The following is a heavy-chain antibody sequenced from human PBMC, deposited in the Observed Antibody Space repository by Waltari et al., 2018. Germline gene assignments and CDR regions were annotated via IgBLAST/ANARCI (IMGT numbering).Heavy chain of an antibody. V-gene: IGHV1-69*04. J-gene: IGHJ6*02. D-gene: IGHD4-4*01. CDR2: IIPILGIA. Sequence: PGSSVKVSCKASGGTFSSYAISWVRQAPGQGLEWMGRIIPILGIANYAQKFQGRVTITADKSTSTAYMELSSLRSEDTAVYYCARDGMATVNYYGMDVWGQGTTVTVSS. CDR3: ARDGMATVNYYGMDV. CDR1: GGTFSSYA.